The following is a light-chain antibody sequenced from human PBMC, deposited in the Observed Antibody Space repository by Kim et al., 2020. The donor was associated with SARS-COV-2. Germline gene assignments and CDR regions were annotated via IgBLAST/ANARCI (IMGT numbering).Light chain of an antibody. CDR3: QQYHSYPVT. CDR2: KTY. CDR1: QSINSW. V-gene: IGKV1-5*03. Sequence: DIQLTQSHSTLFASVGDRVTITCRASQSINSWLACYQQKTGKAPMPLIYKTYSLETGVPSRFSGSGSGTEFTLAISSLQPDDLATYYCQQYHSYPVTFGQGTKLEI. J-gene: IGKJ2*01.